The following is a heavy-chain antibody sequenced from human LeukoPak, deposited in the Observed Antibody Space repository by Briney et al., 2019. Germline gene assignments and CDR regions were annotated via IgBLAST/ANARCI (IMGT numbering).Heavy chain of an antibody. CDR3: ANEIRPNDY. J-gene: IGHJ4*02. Sequence: GGSLRLSCAASGFTFSSYAMHWVRQAPGKGLEWVSAISISGSKTYYADSVKGRFTISRDNSKNTLYLQMNSLRAEDTAVYYCANEIRPNDYWGQGTQVTVSS. CDR2: ISISGSKT. V-gene: IGHV3-23*01. D-gene: IGHD4-17*01. CDR1: GFTFSSYA.